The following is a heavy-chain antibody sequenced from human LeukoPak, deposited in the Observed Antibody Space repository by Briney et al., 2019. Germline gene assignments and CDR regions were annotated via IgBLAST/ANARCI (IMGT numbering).Heavy chain of an antibody. J-gene: IGHJ5*02. Sequence: PGGSLRLSCAASGFTFNAHWMSWVRQAPGKGLEWVANIKQDESEKNYLDSVKGRFTISRDNAKNSLSLQMNSLRAEDTAVYYCARDKNTGGKTDYDFWSALDPWGQGTLVTVSS. CDR2: IKQDESEK. CDR1: GFTFNAHW. V-gene: IGHV3-7*01. CDR3: ARDKNTGGKTDYDFWSALDP. D-gene: IGHD3-3*01.